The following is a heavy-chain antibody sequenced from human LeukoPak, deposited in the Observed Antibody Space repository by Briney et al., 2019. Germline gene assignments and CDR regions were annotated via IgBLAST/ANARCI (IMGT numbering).Heavy chain of an antibody. CDR3: ARGYSAYDH. CDR2: IKSDGSGT. D-gene: IGHD5-12*01. Sequence: PGGSLRLSCAASGVSFSSSWMYWVRQGPGKGLVWVSRIKSDGSGTGYADSVNGRFTPSRDNTTNSLSRQMNTLRAEDTAVYYCARGYSAYDHWGQGNLVTVSS. V-gene: IGHV3-74*01. J-gene: IGHJ4*02. CDR1: GVSFSSSW.